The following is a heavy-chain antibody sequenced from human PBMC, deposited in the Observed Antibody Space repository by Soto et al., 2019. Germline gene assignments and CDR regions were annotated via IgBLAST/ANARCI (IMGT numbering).Heavy chain of an antibody. J-gene: IGHJ6*02. CDR1: GFTFSSYA. Sequence: GGSLRLSCAASGFTFSSYAMSWVRQAPGKGLEWASAISGSGGSTYYADSVKGRFTISRDNSKNTLYLQMNSLRAEDTAVYYCAKAHDYGDYGGYYYGMDVWGQGTTVTVSS. D-gene: IGHD4-17*01. V-gene: IGHV3-23*01. CDR2: ISGSGGST. CDR3: AKAHDYGDYGGYYYGMDV.